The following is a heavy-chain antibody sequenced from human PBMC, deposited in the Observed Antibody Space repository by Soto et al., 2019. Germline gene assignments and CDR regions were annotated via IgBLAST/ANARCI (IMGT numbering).Heavy chain of an antibody. J-gene: IGHJ4*02. CDR3: ARPPGRDYYGSGSYYYLDY. CDR1: GFTFSSYS. Sequence: GGSLRLSCAASGFTFSSYSMNWVRQAPGKGLEWVSSISSSSSYIYYADSVKGRFTISRDNAKNSLYLQMNSLRAEDTAVYYCARPPGRDYYGSGSYYYLDYWGQGTLVTVSS. D-gene: IGHD3-10*01. V-gene: IGHV3-21*01. CDR2: ISSSSSYI.